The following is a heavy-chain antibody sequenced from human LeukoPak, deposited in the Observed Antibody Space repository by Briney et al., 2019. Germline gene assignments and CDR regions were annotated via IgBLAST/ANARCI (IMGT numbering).Heavy chain of an antibody. D-gene: IGHD6-19*01. CDR3: ARQAGALGYGMDV. CDR1: GFTFSRYW. Sequence: PGGSLRLSCAASGFTFSRYWMSWVRQAPGKGLEWVANIKQDGSEKYYVDSVKGRFTISRDNAKNSLYLQMNSLTAEDTAVYYCARQAGALGYGMDVWGQGTTVTVSS. CDR2: IKQDGSEK. J-gene: IGHJ6*02. V-gene: IGHV3-7*02.